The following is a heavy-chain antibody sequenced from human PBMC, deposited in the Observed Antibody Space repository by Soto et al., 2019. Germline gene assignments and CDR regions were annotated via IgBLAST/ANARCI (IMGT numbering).Heavy chain of an antibody. V-gene: IGHV1-69*01. CDR2: IIPIFGTA. CDR3: ARVGPAAKYYYDSSGYDEDY. D-gene: IGHD3-22*01. J-gene: IGHJ4*02. Sequence: QVQLVQSGAEVKKPGSSVKVSCKASGGTFSSYAISWVRHAPGQGLEWMGGIIPIFGTANYAQKFQGRVTITADESTSTAYMELSSLRSEDTAVYYCARVGPAAKYYYDSSGYDEDYWGQGTLVTVSS. CDR1: GGTFSSYA.